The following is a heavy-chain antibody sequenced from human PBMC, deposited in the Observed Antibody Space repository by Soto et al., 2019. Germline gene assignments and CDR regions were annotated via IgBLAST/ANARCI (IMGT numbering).Heavy chain of an antibody. V-gene: IGHV4-4*02. J-gene: IGHJ4*02. Sequence: QVQLQESGPGLMKPSGTLSLTCAVSGGSITRNWWSWVRQPPGKGLEWIAEIFHTGSANYNPSLMGRLTISMHKSRNHLSLNLNSVTAADTAVYYCARHIAVSGTRGFDHWGQGTLVTVSS. CDR3: ARHIAVSGTRGFDH. D-gene: IGHD2-21*01. CDR2: IFHTGSA. CDR1: GGSITRNW.